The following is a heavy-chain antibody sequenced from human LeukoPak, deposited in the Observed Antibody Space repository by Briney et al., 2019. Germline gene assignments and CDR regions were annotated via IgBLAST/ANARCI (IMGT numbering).Heavy chain of an antibody. CDR1: GGSLSGYY. CDR3: ARGSTVLLWFGELNNWFDP. V-gene: IGHV4-34*01. CDR2: INHSGST. D-gene: IGHD3-10*01. Sequence: PSDTLSLTRAVYGGSLSGYYWSWIRQPPGKGLEWIGEINHSGSTNYNPSLKSRVTISVDTSKNQFSLKLSSVTAADTAVYYCARGSTVLLWFGELNNWFDPWGQGTLVTVSS. J-gene: IGHJ5*02.